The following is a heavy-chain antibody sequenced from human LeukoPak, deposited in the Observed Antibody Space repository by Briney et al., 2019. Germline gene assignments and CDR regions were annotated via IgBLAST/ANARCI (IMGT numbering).Heavy chain of an antibody. J-gene: IGHJ4*02. D-gene: IGHD1-7*01. V-gene: IGHV3-74*01. Sequence: GGSLRLSCAASGFTFSTYWMHWVRQAPGKGLVWVSRIKSDGSSTNYADSVKGRFTISRDNAKNTLYLQMNSLRAEDTAVYYCAAGTTDNFDYWGQGTLITVSS. CDR2: IKSDGSST. CDR1: GFTFSTYW. CDR3: AAGTTDNFDY.